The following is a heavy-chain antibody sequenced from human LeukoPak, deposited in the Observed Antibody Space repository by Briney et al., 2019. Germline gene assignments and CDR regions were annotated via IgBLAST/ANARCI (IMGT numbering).Heavy chain of an antibody. Sequence: SETLSLACAVYGGSFSGYYWSWIRQPPGEGLEWIGEINHSGSTNYNPSLKSRVTISVDTSKNQFSLKLSSVTAADTAVYYCARVGYSSSWYGWFDPWGQGTLVTVSS. D-gene: IGHD6-13*01. CDR3: ARVGYSSSWYGWFDP. V-gene: IGHV4-34*01. J-gene: IGHJ5*02. CDR1: GGSFSGYY. CDR2: INHSGST.